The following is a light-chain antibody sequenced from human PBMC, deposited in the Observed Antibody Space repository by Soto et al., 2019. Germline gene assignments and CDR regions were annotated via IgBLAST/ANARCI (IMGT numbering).Light chain of an antibody. CDR2: DAS. J-gene: IGKJ1*01. CDR1: QTISNW. V-gene: IGKV1-5*01. Sequence: DIQMTQSPSTLSASVGDGVTITCRASQTISNWLAWYQQKPGKAPKLLIYDASSLESGVPSRFSGSGSGTEFTLTISSLQPDDFATYYCQQYNSYWRTFGQGTKVDIK. CDR3: QQYNSYWRT.